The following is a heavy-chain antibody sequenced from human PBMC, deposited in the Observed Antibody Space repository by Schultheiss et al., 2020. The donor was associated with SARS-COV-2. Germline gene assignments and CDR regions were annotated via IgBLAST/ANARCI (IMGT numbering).Heavy chain of an antibody. V-gene: IGHV4-61*08. CDR3: ARLLNYGDYSLGIDP. Sequence: SETLSLTCAVSGGSISSGGYSWSWIRQPPGKGLEWIGRIYTSGSTNYNPSLKSRVTMSVDTSKNQFSLKLSSVTAADTAVYYCARLLNYGDYSLGIDPWGQGTLVTVSS. CDR2: IYTSGST. J-gene: IGHJ5*02. D-gene: IGHD4-17*01. CDR1: GGSISSGGYS.